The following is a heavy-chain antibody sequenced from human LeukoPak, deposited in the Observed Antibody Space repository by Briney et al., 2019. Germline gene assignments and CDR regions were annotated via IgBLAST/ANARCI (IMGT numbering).Heavy chain of an antibody. D-gene: IGHD1-1*01. CDR3: ARAGTDYYYYYMDV. CDR2: VSVYNGNT. CDR1: DYTFTNYG. V-gene: IGHV1-18*01. Sequence: ASVKVSCKASDYTFTNYGFIWVRQAPGQGLEWMGWVSVYNGNTKYAEKFQGRVTMTTDTSTSTAYMELRSLRSDDTAVYYCARAGTDYYYYYMDVWGKGTTVTVSS. J-gene: IGHJ6*03.